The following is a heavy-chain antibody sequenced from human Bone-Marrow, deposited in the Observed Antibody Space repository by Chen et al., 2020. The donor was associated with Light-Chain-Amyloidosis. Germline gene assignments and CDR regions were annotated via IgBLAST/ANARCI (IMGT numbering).Heavy chain of an antibody. CDR1: GGSIMSSSNF. J-gene: IGHJ4*02. CDR2: IYYSGNT. CDR3: ARVVPPNYGANFNS. V-gene: IGHV4-39*07. Sequence: QLQLQESGPRLVKSSGTLSLTCTVSGGSIMSSSNFWGWLRQAPGKGLVWIGSIYYSGNTYMNSSLKNRVAMSVDTSNNQFSLRLNSVTAADTAVYFCARVVPPNYGANFNSWGQGTLVIVSS. D-gene: IGHD4-17*01.